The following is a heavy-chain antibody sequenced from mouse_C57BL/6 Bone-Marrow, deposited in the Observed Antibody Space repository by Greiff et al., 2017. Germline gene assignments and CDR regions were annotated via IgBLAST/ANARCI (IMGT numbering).Heavy chain of an antibody. J-gene: IGHJ3*01. V-gene: IGHV1-7*01. D-gene: IGHD1-2*01. CDR2: INPSSGYT. Sequence: VQLQESGAELAKPGASVKLSCKASGYTFTSYWMHWVKQRPGQGLEWIGYINPSSGYTKYNQKFKDKATLTADKSSSTAYMQLSSLTYEVSAVSDCARSFYGPAWFAYWGQGTLVTVSA. CDR3: ARSFYGPAWFAY. CDR1: GYTFTSYW.